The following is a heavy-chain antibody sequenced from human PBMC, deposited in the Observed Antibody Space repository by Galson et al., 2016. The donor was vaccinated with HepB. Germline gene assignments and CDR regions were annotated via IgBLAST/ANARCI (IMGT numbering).Heavy chain of an antibody. CDR1: GFSVSYQY. D-gene: IGHD6-19*01. J-gene: IGHJ4*02. CDR3: LSLYRSGY. V-gene: IGHV3-53*01. Sequence: SLRLSCAVSGFSVSYQYMSWVRQAPGKGLEWVSVIYSDDRRFYVDSVKGRFSISRDNSQNILYLHMSSLRLDDTAVYYCLSLYRSGYWGQGTPVTVPP. CDR2: IYSDDRR.